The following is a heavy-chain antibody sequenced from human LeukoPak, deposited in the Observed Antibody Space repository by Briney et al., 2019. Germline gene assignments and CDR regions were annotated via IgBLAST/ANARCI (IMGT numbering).Heavy chain of an antibody. CDR1: GYTFTSYD. CDR3: ARGPHQYCSGGSCYLVDP. CDR2: MNPNSGNT. D-gene: IGHD2-15*01. J-gene: IGHJ5*02. V-gene: IGHV1-8*01. Sequence: ASVKVSCKASGYTFTSYDINWVRQATGQGLEWMGWMNPNSGNTGYAQKFQGRVTMTRNTSISTAYMELSSLRSEDTAVYYCARGPHQYCSGGSCYLVDPWGQGTLVTVSS.